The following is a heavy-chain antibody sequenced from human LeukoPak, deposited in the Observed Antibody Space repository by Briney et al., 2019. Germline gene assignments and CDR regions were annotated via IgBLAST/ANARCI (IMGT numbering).Heavy chain of an antibody. CDR1: GGSISSGSYY. CDR2: INHSGST. V-gene: IGHV4-39*07. CDR3: ASPRLRGPLDY. Sequence: SETLSLTCTVSGGSISSGSYYWSWIRQPPGKGLEWIGEINHSGSTNYNPSLKSRVTISVDTSKNQFSLKLSSVPAADTAVYYWASPRLRGPLDYGGRGPLVTVPS. J-gene: IGHJ4*02. D-gene: IGHD5/OR15-5a*01.